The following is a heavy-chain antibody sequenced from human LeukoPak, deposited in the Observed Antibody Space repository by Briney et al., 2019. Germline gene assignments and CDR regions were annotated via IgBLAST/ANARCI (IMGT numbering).Heavy chain of an antibody. V-gene: IGHV4-4*07. D-gene: IGHD3-22*01. CDR1: GGSVSSYS. Sequence: PSETLSLTCTVSGGSVSSYSWSWIRQPAGKGLEWIGRIYTSGITNYNPSLKSRVTMSVDTSKNQFSLKLSSVTAADTAVYYCARDRYNYDSSGYYIFDHWGQGTLVTVSS. CDR3: ARDRYNYDSSGYYIFDH. J-gene: IGHJ4*02. CDR2: IYTSGIT.